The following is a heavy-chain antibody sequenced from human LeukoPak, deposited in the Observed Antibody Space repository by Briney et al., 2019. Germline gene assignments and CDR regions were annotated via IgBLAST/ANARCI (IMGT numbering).Heavy chain of an antibody. D-gene: IGHD1/OR15-1a*01. J-gene: IGHJ3*01. CDR3: AKQDPGGAFDV. V-gene: IGHV1-18*01. CDR2: IGAYNGNP. Sequence: ASVKVSCKASGYTFSNYAISWVRQAPGQGLEWMGWIGAYNGNPDYTQSLQGRVTMTTDTSTSTAYMELRSLKSDDTAVYYCAKQDPGGAFDVWGRGTMVTVS. CDR1: GYTFSNYA.